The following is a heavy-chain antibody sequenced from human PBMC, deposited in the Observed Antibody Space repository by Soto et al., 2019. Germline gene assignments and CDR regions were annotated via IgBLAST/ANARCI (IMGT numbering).Heavy chain of an antibody. CDR2: IYYSGST. V-gene: IGHV4-31*03. Sequence: QVQLQESGPGLVKPSQTLSLTCTVSGGSISSGGYYWSWIRQHPGKGLEWIGYIYYSGSTYYNPSLKSRVTISVDTSKNPFSLKLSSVTAADTAVYYCARDYGSGDYYYGMDVWGQGTTVTVSS. CDR1: GGSISSGGYY. CDR3: ARDYGSGDYYYGMDV. D-gene: IGHD3-10*01. J-gene: IGHJ6*02.